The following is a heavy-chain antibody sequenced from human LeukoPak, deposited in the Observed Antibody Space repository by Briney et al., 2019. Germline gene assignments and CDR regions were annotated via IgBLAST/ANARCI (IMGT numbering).Heavy chain of an antibody. J-gene: IGHJ4*02. CDR1: GXTXXXYA. Sequence: AXGXTXXXYAMHWVRHAPGKGLEWVSGISSHTRSLVYPDSVTRLFTISRDHAKTSLYLQMNSLTAEDTALYYCPKLRSSGWYPPPHFDYWGQGTLVTVSS. CDR3: PKLRSSGWYPPPHFDY. V-gene: IGHV3-9*01. D-gene: IGHD6-19*01. CDR2: ISSHTRSL.